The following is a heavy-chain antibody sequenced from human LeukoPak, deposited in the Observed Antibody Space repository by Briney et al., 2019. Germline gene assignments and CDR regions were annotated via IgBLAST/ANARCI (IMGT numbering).Heavy chain of an antibody. D-gene: IGHD6-13*01. CDR1: GYTFTGYY. J-gene: IGHJ6*02. V-gene: IGHV1-2*02. CDR2: INPNSGGT. Sequence: ASVKVSCKASGYTFTGYYMHWVRQAPGQGLEWMGWINPNSGGTNYAQKFQGRVTMTRDTSISTAYMEPSRLRSDDTAVYYCARDSSSWGSYGMDVWGQGTTVTVSS. CDR3: ARDSSSWGSYGMDV.